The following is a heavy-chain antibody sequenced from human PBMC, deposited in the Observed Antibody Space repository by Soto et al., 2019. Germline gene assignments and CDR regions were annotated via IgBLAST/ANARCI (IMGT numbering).Heavy chain of an antibody. Sequence: ETLSLTCTVSGGSISSSGYYWGWIRQPPGKGLEWIGSIYYSGSTYYNPSLKSRVTISVDTSKNQFSLKLSSVTAADTAVYYCARHTPAISISDHWGQGTLVTVSS. J-gene: IGHJ4*02. CDR3: ARHTPAISISDH. V-gene: IGHV4-39*01. CDR1: GGSISSSGYY. CDR2: IYYSGST. D-gene: IGHD2-15*01.